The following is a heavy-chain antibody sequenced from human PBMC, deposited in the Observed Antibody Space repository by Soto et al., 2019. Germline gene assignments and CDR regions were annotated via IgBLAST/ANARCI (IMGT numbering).Heavy chain of an antibody. CDR3: AKRPTTYYFDY. V-gene: IGHV3-23*01. CDR2: ISSSGGST. CDR1: GFTFSSYA. D-gene: IGHD1-7*01. J-gene: IGHJ4*02. Sequence: PGGSLRLSCAASGFTFSSYAMSWVRQAPGKGLEWVSAISSSGGSTNYADSVKGRFTISRDNSKNTLYLQVNSLRGEDTAVYYCAKRPTTYYFDYWGQGTLVTVSS.